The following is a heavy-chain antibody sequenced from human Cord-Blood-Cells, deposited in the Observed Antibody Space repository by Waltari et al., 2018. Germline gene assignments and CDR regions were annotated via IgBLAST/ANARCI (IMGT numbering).Heavy chain of an antibody. Sequence: QVQLQQWGAGLLKPSETLSLTCAVYGGSFSGYYWSWIRQPPGKGLEWIGEINHSGSTNYNPSLKSRVTISVDTYKNQFSLKLSSVTAADTAVYYCARTQQLSPFDYWGQGTLVTVSS. J-gene: IGHJ4*02. V-gene: IGHV4-34*01. CDR3: ARTQQLSPFDY. CDR1: GGSFSGYY. D-gene: IGHD6-13*01. CDR2: INHSGST.